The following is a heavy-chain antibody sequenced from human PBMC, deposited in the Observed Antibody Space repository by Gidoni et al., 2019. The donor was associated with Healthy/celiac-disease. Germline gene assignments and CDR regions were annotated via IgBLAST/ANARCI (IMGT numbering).Heavy chain of an antibody. CDR3: ARGGGVGYCSSTSCPGPTFDY. CDR1: GYTFTSYA. D-gene: IGHD2-2*03. J-gene: IGHJ4*02. Sequence: QVQLVQSGAEVKKPGASVKVSCKASGYTFTSYAMHWVRQAPGQRLEWMGGINAGNGNTKYSQKFQGRVTITRDTSASTAYMELSSLRSEDTAVYYCARGGGVGYCSSTSCPGPTFDYWGQGTLVTVSS. V-gene: IGHV1-3*01. CDR2: INAGNGNT.